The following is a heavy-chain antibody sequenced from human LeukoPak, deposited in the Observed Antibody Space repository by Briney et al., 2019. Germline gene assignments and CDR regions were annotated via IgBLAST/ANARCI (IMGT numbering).Heavy chain of an antibody. J-gene: IGHJ6*03. CDR1: GYTLTELS. CDR3: ARVKIAGDPPKYYYYYYMDV. V-gene: IGHV1-24*01. CDR2: FDPEDGET. D-gene: IGHD3-16*01. Sequence: ASVKVSCKVSGYTLTELSIHWVRQAPGKGLEWMGGFDPEDGETIYAQKFQGRVTMTEDTSTDTAYIELRSLRSDDTAVYYCARVKIAGDPPKYYYYYYMDVWGKGTTVTVSS.